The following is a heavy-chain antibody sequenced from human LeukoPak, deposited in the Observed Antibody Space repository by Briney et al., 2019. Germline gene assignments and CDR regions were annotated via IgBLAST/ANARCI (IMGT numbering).Heavy chain of an antibody. CDR1: GYTFTSYG. D-gene: IGHD3-10*01. CDR3: ARYYGSGSYRYYYYMDV. V-gene: IGHV1-18*01. Sequence: ASVTVSCKASGYTFTSYGISWVRQAPGQGLEWMGWISAYNGNTNYAQKLQGRVTMTTDTSTSTAYMELSSLRSEDTAVYYCARYYGSGSYRYYYYMDVWGKGTTVTVSS. CDR2: ISAYNGNT. J-gene: IGHJ6*03.